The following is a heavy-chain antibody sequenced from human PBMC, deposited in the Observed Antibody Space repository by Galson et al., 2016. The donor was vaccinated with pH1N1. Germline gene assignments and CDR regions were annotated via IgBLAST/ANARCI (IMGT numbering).Heavy chain of an antibody. CDR3: ARVSGSPDSYDSCGMEV. Sequence: QSGAEVKKPGKSLKISCKGSGYSFTNYWIGWVRQMPGKGLEWMGIIYPSDSDTRYSPSFQGQLTISADKSISTAYLQWSSLKASDTAIYYCARVSGSPDSYDSCGMEVWGQGTTVTVSS. CDR2: IYPSDSDT. J-gene: IGHJ6*02. D-gene: IGHD3-10*01. V-gene: IGHV5-51*01. CDR1: GYSFTNYW.